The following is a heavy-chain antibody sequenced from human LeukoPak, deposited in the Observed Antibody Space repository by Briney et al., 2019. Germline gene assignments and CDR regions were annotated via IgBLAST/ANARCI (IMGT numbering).Heavy chain of an antibody. V-gene: IGHV4-39*07. D-gene: IGHD2-2*01. CDR3: ARVGTSYCSTRYGCYPVWYFDN. J-gene: IGHJ4*02. CDR2: IYYSGST. Sequence: SETLSLTCTVSGGSISSSSYYWGWIRQPPGKGLEWIGSIYYSGSTYYNPSLKSRVTISVDTSKNQFSLKLSSVTAADTAVYYCARVGTSYCSTRYGCYPVWYFDNWGQGTLVTVSS. CDR1: GGSISSSSYY.